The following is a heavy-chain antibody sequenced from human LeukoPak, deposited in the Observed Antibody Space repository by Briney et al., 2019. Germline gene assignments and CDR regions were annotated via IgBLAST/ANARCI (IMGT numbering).Heavy chain of an antibody. J-gene: IGHJ6*03. Sequence: ASVKVSCKASGYTFTSYDINWVRQATGQGLEWMGWMNPNSGNTGYAQKFQGRVTITRNTSISTAYMELSSLRSEDTAVYYCARVGVRSPYYYYYMDVWGKGTTVTVSS. D-gene: IGHD4/OR15-4a*01. V-gene: IGHV1-8*03. CDR2: MNPNSGNT. CDR3: ARVGVRSPYYYYYMDV. CDR1: GYTFTSYD.